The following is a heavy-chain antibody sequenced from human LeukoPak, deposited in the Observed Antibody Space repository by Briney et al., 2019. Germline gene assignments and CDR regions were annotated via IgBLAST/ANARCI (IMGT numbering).Heavy chain of an antibody. CDR2: IDWDDDK. D-gene: IGHD4-17*01. J-gene: IGHJ2*01. Sequence: SGPTLVNPTQTLTLTCTFSGFSLSTSGMCVSWIRQPPGKALEWLARIDWDDDKYYSTSLKTRLTISKDTSKNQVVLTMTNMDPVDTATYYCARVRVYGDYRERYFDLWGRGTLVTVSS. CDR3: ARVRVYGDYRERYFDL. CDR1: GFSLSTSGMC. V-gene: IGHV2-70*11.